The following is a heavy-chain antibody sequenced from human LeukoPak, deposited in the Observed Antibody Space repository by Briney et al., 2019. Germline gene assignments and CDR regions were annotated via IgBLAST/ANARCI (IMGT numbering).Heavy chain of an antibody. Sequence: PSETLSLTCTVSGGSISSSSYYWGWIRQPPGKGLEWIGSIYYSGSTYYNPSLKSRVTISVDTSKNQFSLKLSSVTAADTAVYYWARLLFYCTNGVCQAAFDYWGQGTLVTVSS. CDR2: IYYSGST. V-gene: IGHV4-39*07. J-gene: IGHJ4*02. CDR3: ARLLFYCTNGVCQAAFDY. D-gene: IGHD2-8*01. CDR1: GGSISSSSYY.